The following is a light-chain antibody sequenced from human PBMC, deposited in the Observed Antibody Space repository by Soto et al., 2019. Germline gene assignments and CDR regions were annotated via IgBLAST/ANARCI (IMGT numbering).Light chain of an antibody. V-gene: IGLV2-8*01. CDR2: EVV. J-gene: IGLJ1*01. CDR1: KSDIGVYDF. CDR3: KSYAGSNTYV. Sequence: LTQPPSASGCPGQSVTISCTGTKSDIGVYDFVSWYQHHPGKAPRLIIYEVVQRPSGVPDRFSGSKSGNTASLTVSGLQAADEADYFCKSYAGSNTYVFGSGTKVTVL.